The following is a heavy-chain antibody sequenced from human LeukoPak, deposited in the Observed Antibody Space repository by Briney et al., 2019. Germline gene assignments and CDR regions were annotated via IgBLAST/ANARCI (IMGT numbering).Heavy chain of an antibody. J-gene: IGHJ4*02. D-gene: IGHD1-26*01. V-gene: IGHV5-51*01. CDR2: IFPGNSDT. CDR3: AREGSSSYAH. CDR1: GYTFTSNW. Sequence: PGESLKIPCKGSGYTFTSNWIGWVRQMPGKGLEWMGSIFPGNSDTRYSPSFQGQVIMSVDKAISTAFLQWSSLKASDSAMYYCAREGSSSYAHWGQGTLVTVSS.